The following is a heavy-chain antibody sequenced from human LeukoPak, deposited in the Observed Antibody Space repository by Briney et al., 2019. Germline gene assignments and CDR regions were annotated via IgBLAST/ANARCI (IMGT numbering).Heavy chain of an antibody. CDR2: ISYDGSNK. CDR1: GFTFSSYG. Sequence: GGSLRLSCAASGFTFSSYGMHWVRQAPGKGLEWVAVISYDGSNKYYADSVKGRFTISRDNSKNTLYLQMNSLRAEDTAVYYCAKGFGELLLESYYYGMGVWGQGTTVTVSS. J-gene: IGHJ6*02. D-gene: IGHD3-10*01. V-gene: IGHV3-30*18. CDR3: AKGFGELLLESYYYGMGV.